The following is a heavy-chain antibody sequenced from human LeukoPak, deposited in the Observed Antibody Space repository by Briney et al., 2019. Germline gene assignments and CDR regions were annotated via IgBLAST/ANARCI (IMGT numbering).Heavy chain of an antibody. CDR1: GGSISSHY. J-gene: IGHJ3*02. CDR3: ARGSKYAEDAFDI. CDR2: IYYSGST. V-gene: IGHV4-59*11. Sequence: SETLSLTCTVSGGSISSHYWSWIRQPPGKGLEWIGYIYYSGSTNYNPSLKSRVTISVDTSKNQFSLKLSSVTAADTAVYYCARGSKYAEDAFDIWGQGTMVTVSS.